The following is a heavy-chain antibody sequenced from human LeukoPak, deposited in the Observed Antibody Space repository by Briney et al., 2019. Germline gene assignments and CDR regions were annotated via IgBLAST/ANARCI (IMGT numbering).Heavy chain of an antibody. D-gene: IGHD4-11*01. CDR1: SGYISSSTYY. J-gene: IGHJ4*02. Sequence: PSETLSLTCTVSSGYISSSTYYWGWIRQPPGKGLEWIGNIHYGGSTYYNPSLKSRVTISVDTSKNQFSLKLSSVTAADTAVYYCARLYSSSLGRVFDYWGQGTLVTVSS. V-gene: IGHV4-39*07. CDR2: IHYGGST. CDR3: ARLYSSSLGRVFDY.